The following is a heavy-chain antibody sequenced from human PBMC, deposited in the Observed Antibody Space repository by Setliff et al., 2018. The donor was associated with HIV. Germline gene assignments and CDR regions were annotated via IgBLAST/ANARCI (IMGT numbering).Heavy chain of an antibody. V-gene: IGHV4-34*01. D-gene: IGHD3-10*01. CDR2: INHSGST. J-gene: IGHJ4*02. CDR3: ARGRWVTMVRGVIITRPNFDY. Sequence: PSETLSLTCAVYGGSFSGYYWSWIRQPPGKGLEWIGEINHSGSTNYNPSLKSRVTISVDTSKNQSSLKLSSVTAADTAVYYCARGRWVTMVRGVIITRPNFDYWGQGTLVTVSS. CDR1: GGSFSGYY.